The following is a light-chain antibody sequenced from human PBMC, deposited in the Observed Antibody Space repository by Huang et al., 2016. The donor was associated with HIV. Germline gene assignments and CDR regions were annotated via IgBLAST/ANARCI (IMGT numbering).Light chain of an antibody. CDR3: QQYNNWPPNT. J-gene: IGKJ2*01. V-gene: IGKV3-15*01. CDR1: QSISSS. CDR2: GAS. Sequence: EIEMTQSPGTLSVSPGETATLSCRASQSISSSLAWYQHRPGQAPRLLFYGASTRATVIPARFSGSGSGTEFTLTISSLQSEDFAVYYCQQYNNWPPNTFGQGTKLEIK.